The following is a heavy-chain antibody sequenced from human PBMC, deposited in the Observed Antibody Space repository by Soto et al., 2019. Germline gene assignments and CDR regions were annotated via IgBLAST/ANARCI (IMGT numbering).Heavy chain of an antibody. CDR3: ARVRDWFDP. CDR1: GGSFSGYY. V-gene: IGHV4-34*01. J-gene: IGHJ5*02. D-gene: IGHD3-3*01. Sequence: SETLSLTCAVYGGSFSGYYWNWIRQPPGKGPEWIGEIDHSGYTNYNPSLKSRVTISVDTSKNQFSLRLTSVTAADTAVYYCARVRDWFDPWGQGTLVTVSS. CDR2: IDHSGYT.